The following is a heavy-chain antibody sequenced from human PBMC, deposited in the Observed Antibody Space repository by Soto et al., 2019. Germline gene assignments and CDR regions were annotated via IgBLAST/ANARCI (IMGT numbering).Heavy chain of an antibody. D-gene: IGHD3-10*01. CDR3: AKGRGGSGSLTPRVDF. V-gene: IGHV3-23*01. J-gene: IGHJ4*02. CDR2: ISGGGDTT. CDR1: GFPFNNYA. Sequence: PGGSLSLSCAASGFPFNNYAMTWVRQAPGKGLEWVSAISGGGDTTSYADSVKGRFTVSRDGSKNTLYLQMSSLRAEDTALYYCAKGRGGSGSLTPRVDFWGQGTLVTVSS.